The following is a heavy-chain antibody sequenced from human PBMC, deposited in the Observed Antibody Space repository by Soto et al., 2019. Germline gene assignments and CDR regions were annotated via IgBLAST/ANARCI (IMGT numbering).Heavy chain of an antibody. J-gene: IGHJ6*02. CDR2: ISGSGGST. D-gene: IGHD3-10*01. CDR3: AKGKRLGARIYCFYGMDV. CDR1: GFTFTNYV. Sequence: EVQLLEPGGGLVRPGGSLTLSCAASGFTFTNYVMNWVRQAPGKGLEWVSGISGSGGSTYYADSVKGRFTISRDNSQNALQLQMNSLRAEDTAVYYCAKGKRLGARIYCFYGMDVWGQGTTVTISS. V-gene: IGHV3-23*01.